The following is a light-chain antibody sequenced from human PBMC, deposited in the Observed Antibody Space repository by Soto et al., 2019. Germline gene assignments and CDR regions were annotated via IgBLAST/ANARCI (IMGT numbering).Light chain of an antibody. CDR2: DVS. CDR1: GSDVGGFNY. J-gene: IGLJ1*01. Sequence: QSVLTQPASVSGSPGQSITISCTGTGSDVGGFNYVSWYQQYPGKAPKLMIYDVSYRPSGASNRFSGSKSGNTASLSISGLQAEDEAEYYCSSYTSSSILYVFGTGTKVTVL. CDR3: SSYTSSSILYV. V-gene: IGLV2-14*01.